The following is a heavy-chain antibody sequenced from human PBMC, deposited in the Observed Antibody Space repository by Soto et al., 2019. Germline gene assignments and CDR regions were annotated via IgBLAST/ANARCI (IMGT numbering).Heavy chain of an antibody. CDR3: AREASVLIPAAQPSRFDS. V-gene: IGHV1-18*01. CDR2: VSPYSGYT. Sequence: ASVKVSCKGFGYSFMKYGINWVRQAPGQGLEWVGWVSPYSGYTHSAQKFHGRLTLTTDTAASTAYMELRILRSADTALYYCAREASVLIPAAQPSRFDSWGQGTLVTVSS. J-gene: IGHJ4*02. D-gene: IGHD2-2*01. CDR1: GYSFMKYG.